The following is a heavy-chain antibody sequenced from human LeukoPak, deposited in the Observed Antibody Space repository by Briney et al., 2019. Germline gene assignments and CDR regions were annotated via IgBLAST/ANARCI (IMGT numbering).Heavy chain of an antibody. CDR1: GFTFSGYA. CDR2: ISGSGGST. Sequence: GGSLRLSCAASGFTFSGYAMSWVRQAPGKGLEWVSAISGSGGSTYYADSVKGRVTISRDNAKNSLYLQMNSLRAEDTAVYYCARDWRLDWFDPWGQGTLVTVSS. CDR3: ARDWRLDWFDP. V-gene: IGHV3-23*01. J-gene: IGHJ5*02. D-gene: IGHD3-3*01.